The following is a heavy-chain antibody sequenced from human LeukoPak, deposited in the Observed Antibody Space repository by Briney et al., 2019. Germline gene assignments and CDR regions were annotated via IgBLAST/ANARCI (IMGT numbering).Heavy chain of an antibody. CDR3: ARDIVVVPAAHAFDI. Sequence: GASVKFSCKASGYTFSSYGINWVRQAPGQGLEWMGWISAYNGNTNYAQNLQGRVTMTTGTSTSTAYMELRSLRSDDTAVYYCARDIVVVPAAHAFDIWGQGTMVTVSS. CDR1: GYTFSSYG. J-gene: IGHJ3*02. CDR2: ISAYNGNT. D-gene: IGHD2-2*01. V-gene: IGHV1-18*01.